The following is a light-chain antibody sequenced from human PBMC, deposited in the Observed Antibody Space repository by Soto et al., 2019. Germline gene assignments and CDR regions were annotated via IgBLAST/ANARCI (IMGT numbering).Light chain of an antibody. CDR3: AAWDDSLSSPV. Sequence: QSVLTQPPSASGTPGQRVTMSCSGNNSNIGNNDVYWYQQLPGTAPKLLIYRNDQRPSGVPDRFSGSKSGTSASLAISGLRSEDEADYYCAAWDDSLSSPVFGGGTKLTVL. V-gene: IGLV1-47*01. J-gene: IGLJ2*01. CDR1: NSNIGNND. CDR2: RND.